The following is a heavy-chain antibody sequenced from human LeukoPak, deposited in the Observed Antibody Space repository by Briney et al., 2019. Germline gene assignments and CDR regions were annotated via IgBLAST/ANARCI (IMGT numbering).Heavy chain of an antibody. D-gene: IGHD3-3*01. J-gene: IGHJ3*02. CDR1: GFTFSTYA. Sequence: GSLRLSCAASGFTFSTYAMSWVRQAPGKGLGWVSAISGSGGTTYNADSVKGRFTISRDNSKSTLYLQMNSLRAEDTALYYCAKSRSAYPRVDGFDMWGQGAMVTVSS. V-gene: IGHV3-23*01. CDR3: AKSRSAYPRVDGFDM. CDR2: ISGSGGTT.